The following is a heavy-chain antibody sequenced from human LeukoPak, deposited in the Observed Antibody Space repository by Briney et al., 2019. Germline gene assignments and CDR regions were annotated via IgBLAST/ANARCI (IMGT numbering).Heavy chain of an antibody. Sequence: GASVKVSCKASGYTFTTYGLSGVRQAPGQGLEWMGWISAYNGNTNYAQKLQGRVTMTTDTSTSTAYMELRSLRSDDTAVYYCARDMYYYDSSGQSDWGQGTLVTVSS. CDR3: ARDMYYYDSSGQSD. CDR1: GYTFTTYG. V-gene: IGHV1-18*01. D-gene: IGHD3-22*01. J-gene: IGHJ4*02. CDR2: ISAYNGNT.